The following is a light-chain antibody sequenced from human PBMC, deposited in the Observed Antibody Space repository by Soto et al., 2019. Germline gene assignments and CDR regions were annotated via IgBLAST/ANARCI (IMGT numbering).Light chain of an antibody. CDR3: CSYAGSSTMT. CDR1: RSDVGGYNL. CDR2: DDI. Sequence: QSGLTQTASVSGSPGQSITMSCTGTRSDVGGYNLVSWYQLHPGRAPKLLIHDDIKRPSGVSDRFSGSKSGNTASLTISGLQAEDEADYYCCSYAGSSTMTFGGGTKVTVL. J-gene: IGLJ2*01. V-gene: IGLV2-23*01.